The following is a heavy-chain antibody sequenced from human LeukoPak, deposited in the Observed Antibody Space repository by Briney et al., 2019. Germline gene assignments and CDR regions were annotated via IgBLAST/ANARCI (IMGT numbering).Heavy chain of an antibody. CDR1: GFNLTVYT. CDR2: ISSSSSYI. Sequence: GGSLRLSCAASGFNLTVYTMNWVRQAPGKGLEWVSSISSSSSYIYYADLVKGRFTISRDSAKNSLYLQMNSLRADDTAVYYCASSPGKYYHDSSGFLWGQGTTVTVSS. V-gene: IGHV3-21*01. D-gene: IGHD3-22*01. CDR3: ASSPGKYYHDSSGFL. J-gene: IGHJ6*02.